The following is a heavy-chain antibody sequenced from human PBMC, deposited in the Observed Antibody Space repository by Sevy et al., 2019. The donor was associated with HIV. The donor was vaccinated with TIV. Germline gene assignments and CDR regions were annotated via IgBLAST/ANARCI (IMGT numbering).Heavy chain of an antibody. CDR2: IESDGSST. CDR1: GFTFSRYW. CDR3: ERGEGAMGDFDY. V-gene: IGHV3-74*01. D-gene: IGHD3-16*01. Sequence: GGSLRLSCAASGFTFSRYWMHWVRQAPGKGLVWISGIESDGSSTRYADSVKGRLSISRDNAKNTLHLQMNSLRAEDTAVYYCERGEGAMGDFDYWGQGTLVTVSS. J-gene: IGHJ4*02.